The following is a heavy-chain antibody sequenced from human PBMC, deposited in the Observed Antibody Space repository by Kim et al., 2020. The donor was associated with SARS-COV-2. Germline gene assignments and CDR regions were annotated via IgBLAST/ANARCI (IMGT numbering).Heavy chain of an antibody. CDR2: IYYSGST. CDR1: GGSISSGGYY. Sequence: SETLSLTCTVSGGSISSGGYYWSWIRQHPGKGLEWIGYIYYSGSTYYNPSLKSRVTISVDTSKNPFSLKLSSVTAADTAVYYCAGDPLKNPVPLGYYYYYGMDVWGQGTTVTVSS. V-gene: IGHV4-31*03. CDR3: AGDPLKNPVPLGYYYYYGMDV. J-gene: IGHJ6*02.